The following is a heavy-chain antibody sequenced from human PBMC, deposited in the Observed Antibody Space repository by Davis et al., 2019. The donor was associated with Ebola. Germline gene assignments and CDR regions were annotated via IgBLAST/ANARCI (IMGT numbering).Heavy chain of an antibody. CDR1: GFTFSSYG. CDR2: IWYDGSNK. Sequence: GESLKISCAASGFTFSSYGMHWVRQAPGKGLEWVAVIWYDGSNKYYADSVKGRFTISRDNSKNTLYLQMNSLRAEDTAVYYCARDLSAHFDFWSGYSRPDAFDVWGQGTMVTVSS. J-gene: IGHJ3*01. V-gene: IGHV3-33*01. D-gene: IGHD3-3*01. CDR3: ARDLSAHFDFWSGYSRPDAFDV.